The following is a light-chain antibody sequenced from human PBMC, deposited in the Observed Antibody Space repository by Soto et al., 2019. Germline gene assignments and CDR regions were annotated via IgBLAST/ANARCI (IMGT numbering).Light chain of an antibody. CDR2: GVT. V-gene: IGLV2-14*01. CDR1: SSDIGGYNY. J-gene: IGLJ2*01. CDR3: SSYTGTNTLI. Sequence: QSALTQPASVSGSPGQSITISCTGTSSDIGGYNYVSWYQQYPGKAPKLMIYGVTNRPSGVSNRFSGSKYGNTASLTISGLQSEDEADYYCSSYTGTNTLIFGGGTKLTVL.